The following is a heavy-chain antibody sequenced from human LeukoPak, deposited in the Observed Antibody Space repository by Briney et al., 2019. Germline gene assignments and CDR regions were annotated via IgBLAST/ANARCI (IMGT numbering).Heavy chain of an antibody. V-gene: IGHV3-30*18. Sequence: GGSLRLSCAASGFTFSSYGMHWVRQAPGKGLEWVAVISYDGSNKYYADSVMGRFTISRDNSKNTLYLQMNSLRAEDTAVYYCAQGAKRMRIWLLDYYYYYMDVWGKGTTVTVSS. CDR3: AQGAKRMRIWLLDYYYYYMDV. CDR2: ISYDGSNK. J-gene: IGHJ6*03. D-gene: IGHD2-15*01. CDR1: GFTFSSYG.